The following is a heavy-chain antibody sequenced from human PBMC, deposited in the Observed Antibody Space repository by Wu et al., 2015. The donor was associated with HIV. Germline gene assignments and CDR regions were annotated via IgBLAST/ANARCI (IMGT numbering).Heavy chain of an antibody. D-gene: IGHD3-10*01. CDR1: GYNFGSYG. CDR2: ISAYDGNT. Sequence: ARLIQSADEMSLPGASVRVSCRASGYNFGSYGINWVRQAPGEGLQWMGWISAYDGNTNSTRGRLTLSIDLSTTTAYMDLRDLRSDDTAIYYCARDQNFGSGIVRGPPYNLDSWGQGTLVTVSS. J-gene: IGHJ4*02. CDR3: ARDQNFGSGIVRGPPYNLDS. V-gene: IGHV1-18*01.